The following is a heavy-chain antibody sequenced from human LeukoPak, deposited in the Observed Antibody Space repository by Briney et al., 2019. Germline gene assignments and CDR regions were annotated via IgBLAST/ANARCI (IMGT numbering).Heavy chain of an antibody. D-gene: IGHD1-26*01. CDR2: ISSGSTDI. CDR1: GFTFSDYY. CDR3: AKAQFGSYYQSHYGMDV. Sequence: PGGSLRLSCAASGFTFSDYYMSWIRQAPGKGLEWISSISSGSTDISYADSVKGRFTTSRDNAKNSVYLQMNSLRAEDTAVHYCAKAQFGSYYQSHYGMDVWGQGTTVTVSS. J-gene: IGHJ6*02. V-gene: IGHV3-11*04.